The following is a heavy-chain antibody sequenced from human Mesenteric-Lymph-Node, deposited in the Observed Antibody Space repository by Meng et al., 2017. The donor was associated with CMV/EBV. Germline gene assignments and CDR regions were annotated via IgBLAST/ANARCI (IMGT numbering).Heavy chain of an antibody. CDR1: GYTFTSYG. Sequence: ASVKVSCKASGYTFTSYGISWVRQAPGQGLEWMGWISAYNGNTNYAQKLQGRVTMTRDTSISTAYMELSRLRSDDTAVYYCARDRSSSSFYDYWGQGTLVTVSS. CDR3: ARDRSSSSFYDY. J-gene: IGHJ4*02. V-gene: IGHV1-18*01. CDR2: ISAYNGNT. D-gene: IGHD6-6*01.